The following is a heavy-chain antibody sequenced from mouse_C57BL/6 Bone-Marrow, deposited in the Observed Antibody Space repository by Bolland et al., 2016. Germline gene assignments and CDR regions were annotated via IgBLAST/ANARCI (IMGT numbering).Heavy chain of an antibody. V-gene: IGHV5-17*01. Sequence: AYISSGSSTIYYADTVKGRFTISRDNAKNTLFLQMTSLRSEDTAMYYCARVGGYFAYWGQGTLV. CDR2: ISSGSSTI. D-gene: IGHD2-2*01. J-gene: IGHJ3*01. CDR3: ARVGGYFAY.